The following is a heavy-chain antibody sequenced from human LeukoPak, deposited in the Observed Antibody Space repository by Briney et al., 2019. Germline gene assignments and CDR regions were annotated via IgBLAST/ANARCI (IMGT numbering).Heavy chain of an antibody. CDR1: GYTFSSYG. J-gene: IGHJ4*02. V-gene: IGHV1-18*01. CDR2: ISAYNGDT. Sequence: ASVKVSCKASGYTFSSYGISWVRQVPGQGLKWVGWISAYNGDTNSSQKLQGRVTMTTDTSTSTAYMELRSLRSDDTAVYYCARSPGSGSYPEDYWGQGTLVTVSS. CDR3: ARSPGSGSYPEDY. D-gene: IGHD1-26*01.